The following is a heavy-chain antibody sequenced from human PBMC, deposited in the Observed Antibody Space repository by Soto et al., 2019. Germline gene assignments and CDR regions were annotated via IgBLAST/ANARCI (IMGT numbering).Heavy chain of an antibody. J-gene: IGHJ4*02. Sequence: SETLSLTCTVSGDSISSYSWSWIRQPPGKGPEWIGYIFDSGSTNYSPSLKSRVTISVDTSKNQFSLKLSSVTAADTAVYYCARGLYDSGRPPIDYWGQGTLVTVSS. D-gene: IGHD3-10*01. CDR1: GDSISSYS. V-gene: IGHV4-59*01. CDR2: IFDSGST. CDR3: ARGLYDSGRPPIDY.